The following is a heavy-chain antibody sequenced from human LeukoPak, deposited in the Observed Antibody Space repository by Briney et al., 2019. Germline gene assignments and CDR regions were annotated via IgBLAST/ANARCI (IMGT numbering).Heavy chain of an antibody. Sequence: PSETLSLTCAVYGGSFSGYYWSWIRQPPGKGLEWIVEINHSGSTNYNPSLKSRVTISVDTSKNQFSLKLSSVTAADTAVYYCARGRYDFWSGYQTRGWFDPWGQGTLVTVSS. CDR3: ARGRYDFWSGYQTRGWFDP. D-gene: IGHD3-3*01. CDR1: GGSFSGYY. CDR2: INHSGST. J-gene: IGHJ5*02. V-gene: IGHV4-34*01.